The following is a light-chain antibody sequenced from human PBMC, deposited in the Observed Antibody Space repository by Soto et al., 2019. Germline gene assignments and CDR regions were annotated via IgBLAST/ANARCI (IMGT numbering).Light chain of an antibody. CDR2: RNN. V-gene: IGLV1-47*01. CDR1: SSNIGSNY. Sequence: QSVLTQPPSASGTPGQRVTISCSGSSSNIGSNYVYWYQQLPGTAPKLLIYRNNQRPSGVPDRCSGSKSGTSASLAISGLRSEDEAEYYCAAWDDSLSGRWVFGGGTKLTVL. CDR3: AAWDDSLSGRWV. J-gene: IGLJ3*02.